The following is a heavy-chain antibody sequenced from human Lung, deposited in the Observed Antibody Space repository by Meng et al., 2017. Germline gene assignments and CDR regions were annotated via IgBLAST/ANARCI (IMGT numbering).Heavy chain of an antibody. CDR2: INHSGST. CDR3: ARGPTTMAHDFDY. V-gene: IGHV4-34*01. Sequence: QVQLQKWGAGLLKPSGTLSLTCVVSGGSFSDYYWSWIRQPPGKGLEWIGEINHSGSTNYNPSLESRATISVDTSQNNLSLKLSSVTAADSAVYYCARGPTTMAHDFDYWGQGTVVTVSS. J-gene: IGHJ4*02. D-gene: IGHD4-11*01. CDR1: GGSFSDYY.